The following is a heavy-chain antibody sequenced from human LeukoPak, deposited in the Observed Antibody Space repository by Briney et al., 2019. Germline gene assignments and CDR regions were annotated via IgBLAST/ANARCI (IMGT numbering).Heavy chain of an antibody. CDR1: GGSFSGCY. Sequence: SETLSLTCAVYGGSFSGCYWSWIRQPPGKGLEWIGEINHSGSTNYNPSLKSRVTISVDTSKNQFSLKLSSVTAADTAVYYCARGRGGVFIGYWGLGTLVTVSS. V-gene: IGHV4-34*01. CDR2: INHSGST. CDR3: ARGRGGVFIGY. J-gene: IGHJ4*02. D-gene: IGHD2-8*02.